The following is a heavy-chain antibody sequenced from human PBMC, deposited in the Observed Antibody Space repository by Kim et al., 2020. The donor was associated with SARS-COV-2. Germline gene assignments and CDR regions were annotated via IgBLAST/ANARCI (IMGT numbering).Heavy chain of an antibody. V-gene: IGHV3-21*01. CDR3: ARDGLVEFDEIMITFGGRREFDY. CDR1: GFTFSSYS. J-gene: IGHJ4*02. Sequence: GGSLRLSCAASGFTFSSYSMNWVRQAPGKGLEWVSSISSSSSYIYYADSVKGRFTISRDNAKNSLYLQMNSLRAEDTAVYYCARDGLVEFDEIMITFGGRREFDYWGQGTLVTVSS. CDR2: ISSSSSYI. D-gene: IGHD3-16*01.